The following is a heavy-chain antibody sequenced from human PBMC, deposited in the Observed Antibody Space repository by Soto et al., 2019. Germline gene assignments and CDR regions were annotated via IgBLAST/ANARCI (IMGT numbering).Heavy chain of an antibody. CDR2: ISGDSGRT. CDR3: AKDTEMATIDY. Sequence: GGSLRLSCAASGFTFDDYAMHWVRQAQGKGLEWVSLISGDSGRTYYADSVKGRFTSSRDNSKNSLYLQMNSLRTEDTALYYCAKDTEMATIDYWGQGTLVTVSS. D-gene: IGHD5-12*01. J-gene: IGHJ4*02. V-gene: IGHV3-43*02. CDR1: GFTFDDYA.